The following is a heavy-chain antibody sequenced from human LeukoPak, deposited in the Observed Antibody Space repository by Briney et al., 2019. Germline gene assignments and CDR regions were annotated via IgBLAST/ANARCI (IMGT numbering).Heavy chain of an antibody. CDR1: GFTFSDYT. Sequence: GGSLGLSCPASGFTFSDYTMQWLRQAPGKGLEWVAVIWHDGTYISYGDSVRGRFTISRDNSKNTLYLQMNSLRAEDTAVYYCAREGPTTAVGSGAPDIWGLGTMVTVSS. J-gene: IGHJ3*02. CDR2: IWHDGTYI. V-gene: IGHV3-33*01. CDR3: AREGPTTAVGSGAPDI. D-gene: IGHD6-13*01.